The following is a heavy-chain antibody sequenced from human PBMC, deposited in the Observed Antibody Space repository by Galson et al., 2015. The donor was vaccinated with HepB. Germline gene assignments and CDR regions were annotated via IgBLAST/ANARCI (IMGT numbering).Heavy chain of an antibody. CDR1: GFTFSSYS. CDR2: ISSSSSTI. CDR3: ARESLRYAAPHIHHYYYYYGMDV. D-gene: IGHD5-12*01. Sequence: SLRLSCAASGFTFSSYSMNWVRQAPGKGLEWVSYISSSSSTIYYADSVKGRFTISRDNAKNSLYLQMNSLRDEDTAVYYCARESLRYAAPHIHHYYYYYGMDVWGQGTTVTVSS. V-gene: IGHV3-48*02. J-gene: IGHJ6*02.